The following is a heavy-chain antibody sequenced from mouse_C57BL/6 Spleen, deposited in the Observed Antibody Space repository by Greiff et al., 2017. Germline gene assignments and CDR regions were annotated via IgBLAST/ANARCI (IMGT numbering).Heavy chain of an antibody. CDR1: GYTFTSYW. Sequence: QVQLQQPGAELVKPVASVKLSCKASGYTFTSYWMHWVKQRPGQGLEWIGMILPNSGSTNYNEKFKSKATLPIAKSSRTAYMKLSSLTSEASAVYYCANGSAFDNWGQGNTLTVSS. J-gene: IGHJ2*01. CDR3: ANGSAFDN. CDR2: ILPNSGST. V-gene: IGHV1-64*01.